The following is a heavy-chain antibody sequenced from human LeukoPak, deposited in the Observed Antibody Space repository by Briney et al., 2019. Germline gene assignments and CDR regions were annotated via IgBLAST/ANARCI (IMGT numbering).Heavy chain of an antibody. CDR3: ARDPRYYGYFDY. J-gene: IGHJ4*02. CDR1: GFTFSSYW. CDR2: INSDGSST. D-gene: IGHD3-22*01. V-gene: IGHV3-74*01. Sequence: PGGSLRLSCAASGFTFSSYWMHWVHQAPGKGLVWVSRINSDGSSTSYADSVKGRFTISRDNAKNTLYLQMNSLRAEDTAVYYCARDPRYYGYFDYWGQGTLVTVSS.